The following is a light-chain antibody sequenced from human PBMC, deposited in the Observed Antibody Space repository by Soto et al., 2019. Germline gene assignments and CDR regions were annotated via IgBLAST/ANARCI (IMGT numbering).Light chain of an antibody. CDR2: DVN. Sequence: QSALTQPASVSGSPGQAITISCIRTSRDIGDHNSVSWHQQYPGEAPKLLIFDVNNRPSGISNRFSGSKSGNTASLTISGLQAEDEAVYYCSSIVPGIVVFGTGTKVTVL. J-gene: IGLJ1*01. CDR1: SRDIGDHNS. V-gene: IGLV2-14*01. CDR3: SSIVPGIVV.